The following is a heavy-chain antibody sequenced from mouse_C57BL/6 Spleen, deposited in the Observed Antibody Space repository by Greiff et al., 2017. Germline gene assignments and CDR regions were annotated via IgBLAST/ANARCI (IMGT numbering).Heavy chain of an antibody. V-gene: IGHV1-15*01. D-gene: IGHD2-1*01. CDR2: IDPETGGT. Sequence: QVQLKESGAELVRPGASVTLSCKASGYTFTDYEMPWVKQTPGHGLEWIGAIDPETGGTAYNQKFKGKATLTADKSSSTAYMELRSLTSEDSAVYYCTGTGIYGGNYGFAYWGQGTLVTVAA. J-gene: IGHJ3*01. CDR3: TGTGIYGGNYGFAY. CDR1: GYTFTDYE.